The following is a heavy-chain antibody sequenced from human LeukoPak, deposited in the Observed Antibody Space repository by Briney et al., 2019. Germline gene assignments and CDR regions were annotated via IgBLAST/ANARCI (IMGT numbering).Heavy chain of an antibody. CDR2: ISWSSDDI. J-gene: IGHJ4*02. CDR1: GFTFDDYA. Sequence: GRSLRLSCAGSGFTFDDYAMHWVRQAPGKGLEWVSGISWSSDDIDYADSVKGRFTISRDNAKNSLYLQMNSLRAEDTALYYCTKDRIGKNHGDYDSIDYWGQGTLVTVSS. D-gene: IGHD4-17*01. CDR3: TKDRIGKNHGDYDSIDY. V-gene: IGHV3-9*01.